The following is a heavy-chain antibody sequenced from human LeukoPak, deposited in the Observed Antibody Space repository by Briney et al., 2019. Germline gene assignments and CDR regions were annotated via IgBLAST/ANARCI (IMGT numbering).Heavy chain of an antibody. CDR1: GFTFSSYG. CDR2: ISYDGSNK. CDR3: AKPQTQYDRSEFDP. V-gene: IGHV3-30*18. Sequence: GRSLRLSCAASGFTFSSYGMHWVRQAPGKGLEWVAVISYDGSNKYYAGSVKGRFTISRDNSKNTLYLQMNSLRAEDTAVYYCAKPQTQYDRSEFDPWGQGTLVTVSS. D-gene: IGHD3-22*01. J-gene: IGHJ5*02.